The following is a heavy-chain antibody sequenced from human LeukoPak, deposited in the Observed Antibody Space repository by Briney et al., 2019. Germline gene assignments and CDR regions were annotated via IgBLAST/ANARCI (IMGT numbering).Heavy chain of an antibody. D-gene: IGHD2-2*01. CDR1: GGTFSSYA. CDR2: IIPIFGTA. J-gene: IGHJ5*02. CDR3: VGQYCSSTSCHHDWFDP. V-gene: IGHV1-69*13. Sequence: SVKVSCKASGGTFSSYAISWVRQAPGQGLEWMGGIIPIFGTANYAQKFQGRVTITADESTSTAYMELSSLRSEDTAVYYCVGQYCSSTSCHHDWFDPWGQGTLVTVSS.